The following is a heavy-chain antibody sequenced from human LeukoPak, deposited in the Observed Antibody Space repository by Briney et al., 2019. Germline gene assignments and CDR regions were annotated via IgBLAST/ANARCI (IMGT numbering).Heavy chain of an antibody. CDR1: GFTFSSYS. CDR2: ISGSSNYI. Sequence: GGSLRLSCAASGFTFSSYSMHWVRQAPGKGLEWVSSISGSSNYIYYADSVKGRFTISRDNAKNSLFLQLNSLRAKDTAVYYCAREDASSFDYWGQGTLVTVSS. V-gene: IGHV3-21*01. J-gene: IGHJ4*02. D-gene: IGHD6-13*01. CDR3: AREDASSFDY.